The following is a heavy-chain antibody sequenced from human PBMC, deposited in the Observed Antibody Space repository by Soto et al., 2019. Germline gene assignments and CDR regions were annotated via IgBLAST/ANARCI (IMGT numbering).Heavy chain of an antibody. V-gene: IGHV4-59*08. J-gene: IGHJ5*02. CDR2: IYYSGST. D-gene: IGHD1-26*01. Sequence: SETLSLTCTVSGVSISSYYWSWIRQPPGKGLEWIGHIYYSGSTNYNPSLKSRVSISVDTSKKQFSLKLSSVTAADTAVFYCARGFPTGGYHNGNWFDPWGQGTLVTVSS. CDR3: ARGFPTGGYHNGNWFDP. CDR1: GVSISSYY.